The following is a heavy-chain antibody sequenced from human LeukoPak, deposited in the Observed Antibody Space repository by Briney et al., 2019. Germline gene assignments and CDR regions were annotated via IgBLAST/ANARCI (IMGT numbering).Heavy chain of an antibody. CDR1: GFTFSRYW. CDR3: AREAPTESDWYLDL. Sequence: PGGSLRLSCAASGFTFSRYWMSWVRQAPGKGLEWVADIKQDGSEKYYVGSVKGRFTISIDNAKNSLFLQMDSLRGDDTALYYCAREAPTESDWYLDLWGRGTLVTVSS. CDR2: IKQDGSEK. D-gene: IGHD4-17*01. V-gene: IGHV3-7*03. J-gene: IGHJ2*01.